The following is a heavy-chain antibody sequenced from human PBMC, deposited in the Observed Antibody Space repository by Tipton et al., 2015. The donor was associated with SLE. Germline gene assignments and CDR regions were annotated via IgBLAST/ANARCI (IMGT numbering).Heavy chain of an antibody. CDR1: GYSVSSGYY. V-gene: IGHV4-38-2*01. CDR3: ARKTTSSTFFDH. CDR2: IYHSGTT. J-gene: IGHJ4*02. D-gene: IGHD6-6*01. Sequence: TLSLTCAVSGYSVSSGYYWGWIRQPPGKGLEWIGNIYHSGTTSYNPSLRSRVSISVDTSKNQFSLRLSSVTAADTAFFYCARKTTSSTFFDHWGQGTLVTASS.